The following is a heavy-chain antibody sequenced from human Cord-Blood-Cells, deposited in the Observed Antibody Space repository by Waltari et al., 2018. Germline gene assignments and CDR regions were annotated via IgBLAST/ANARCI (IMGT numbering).Heavy chain of an antibody. CDR3: ATRDPDYGGKGYYFDY. CDR1: GGTFSSYT. D-gene: IGHD4-17*01. V-gene: IGHV1-69*02. Sequence: VQLVQSGAEVKKPGSSVKVSCKASGGTFSSYTISWVGQAPGQGRSWMGRIIPVLAIANYAQKFQGRVTITADKSTSTAYMELSSLRSEDTAVYYCATRDPDYGGKGYYFDYWGQGTLVTVSS. CDR2: IIPVLAIA. J-gene: IGHJ4*02.